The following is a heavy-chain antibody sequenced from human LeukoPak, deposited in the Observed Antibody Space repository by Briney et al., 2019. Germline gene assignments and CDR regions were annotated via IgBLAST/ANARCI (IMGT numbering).Heavy chain of an antibody. CDR3: AADPDSSGWYGGGDY. CDR2: IVVGSGNT. CDR1: GFTFTSST. D-gene: IGHD6-19*01. Sequence: SVKVSCKASGFTFTSSTMQWVRQARGQRLEWIGWIVVGSGNTNYAQKFQEGVTITRDMSTSTAYMELSSLRSEDTAVYYCAADPDSSGWYGGGDYWGQGTLVTVSS. V-gene: IGHV1-58*02. J-gene: IGHJ4*02.